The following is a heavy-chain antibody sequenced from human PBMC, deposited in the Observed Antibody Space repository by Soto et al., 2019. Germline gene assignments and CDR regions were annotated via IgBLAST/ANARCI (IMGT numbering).Heavy chain of an antibody. CDR3: ARVLFAAAGKATLGYYYYMDV. V-gene: IGHV4-31*03. CDR1: GGSISSGGYY. J-gene: IGHJ6*03. CDR2: IYYSGST. D-gene: IGHD6-13*01. Sequence: SETLSLTCTVSGGSISSGGYYWSWIRQHPGKGLEWIGYIYYSGSTYYNPSLKSRVTISVDTSKNQFSLKLSSVTAADTAVYYCARVLFAAAGKATLGYYYYMDVWGKGTTVTVSS.